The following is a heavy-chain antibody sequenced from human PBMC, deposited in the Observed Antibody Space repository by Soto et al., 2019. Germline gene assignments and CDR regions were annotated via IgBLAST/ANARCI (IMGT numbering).Heavy chain of an antibody. CDR3: ARKQSSGWFFDY. Sequence: GASVKVSCKASGYTFTSYAMHWVRQAPGQRLEWMGWINAGNGNTKYSQKFQGRVTMTRDTSASTAYMELRSLRSDDTAVYYCARKQSSGWFFDYWGQGTLVPVSS. D-gene: IGHD6-19*01. CDR1: GYTFTSYA. CDR2: INAGNGNT. V-gene: IGHV1-3*01. J-gene: IGHJ4*02.